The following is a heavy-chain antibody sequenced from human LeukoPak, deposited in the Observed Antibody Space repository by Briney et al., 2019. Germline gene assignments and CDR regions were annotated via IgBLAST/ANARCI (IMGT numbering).Heavy chain of an antibody. CDR3: ARSSGLAAAVDY. D-gene: IGHD6-13*01. CDR1: VGSFSGYY. V-gene: IGHV4-34*01. J-gene: IGHJ4*02. Sequence: LETLSLTSAVYVGSFSGYYWSWSRQPPGKGRERIGEINHSGSTNYNPSLKSRVNISVDTSKNQFSLKLSSVTAADMAVYYCARSSGLAAAVDYWGQGTLVTVSS. CDR2: INHSGST.